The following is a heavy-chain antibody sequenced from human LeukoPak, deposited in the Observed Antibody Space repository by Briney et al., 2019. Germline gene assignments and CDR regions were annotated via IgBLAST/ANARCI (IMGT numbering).Heavy chain of an antibody. CDR1: GFTFITYA. J-gene: IGHJ4*02. D-gene: IGHD4-17*01. CDR2: ISSDGNNK. V-gene: IGHV3-30-3*01. Sequence: PGGSLRLSCAASGFTFITYAIHWVRQAPGKGLEWVAVISSDGNNKYYADSVKGRFTISRDNSRNTLYLQMNSLRAEDTAVYYCARRDTVTVDYWGQGTLVTVSS. CDR3: ARRDTVTVDY.